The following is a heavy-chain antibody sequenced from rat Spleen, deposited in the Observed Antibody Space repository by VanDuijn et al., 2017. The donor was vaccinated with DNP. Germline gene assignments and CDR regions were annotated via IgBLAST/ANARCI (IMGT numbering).Heavy chain of an antibody. CDR2: IIYDGSST. V-gene: IGHV5-29*01. J-gene: IGHJ2*01. CDR3: ASPVGYFDY. Sequence: EVQLVESDGGLVQPGRSLKLSCAVSGFTFSDYYMAWVRQAPAKGLEWVATIIYDGSSTYYRDSVKGRFTISRDSSKNTLYLQMDSLRSEDTATYYCASPVGYFDYWGQGVMVTVSS. CDR1: GFTFSDYY.